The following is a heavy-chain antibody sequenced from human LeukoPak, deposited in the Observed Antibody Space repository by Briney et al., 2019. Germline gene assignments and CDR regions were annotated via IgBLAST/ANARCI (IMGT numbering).Heavy chain of an antibody. D-gene: IGHD3-22*01. CDR2: FDPEDGET. V-gene: IGHV1-24*01. CDR3: ATHLPYYYDSSYRD. J-gene: IGHJ4*02. Sequence: ASVKVSCKAAGYTFTSYDINWVRQAPGKGLEWMGGFDPEDGETIYAQKFQGRVTMTEDTSTDTAYMELSSLRSEDTAVYYCATHLPYYYDSSYRDWGQGTLVTVSS. CDR1: GYTFTSYD.